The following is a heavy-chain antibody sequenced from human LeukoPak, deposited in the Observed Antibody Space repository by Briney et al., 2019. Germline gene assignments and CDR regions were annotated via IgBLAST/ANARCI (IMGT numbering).Heavy chain of an antibody. CDR3: ARAGIVLMVYAFEYNWFDP. D-gene: IGHD2-8*01. CDR1: GYTFTGYY. J-gene: IGHJ5*02. CDR2: INPSGGST. V-gene: IGHV1-46*01. Sequence: ASVKVSCKASGYTFTGYYMHWVRQAPGQGLEWMGIINPSGGSTSYAQKFQGRVTMTRDTSTSTVYMELSSLRSEDTAVYYCARAGIVLMVYAFEYNWFDPWGQGTLVTVSS.